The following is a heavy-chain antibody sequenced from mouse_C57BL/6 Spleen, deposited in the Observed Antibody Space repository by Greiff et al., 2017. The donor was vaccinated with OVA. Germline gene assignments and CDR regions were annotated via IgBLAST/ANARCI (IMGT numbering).Heavy chain of an antibody. CDR3: AEGGDYDGYFDV. V-gene: IGHV1-81*01. CDR1: GYTFTSYG. CDR2: IYPRSGNT. J-gene: IGHJ1*03. D-gene: IGHD2-4*01. Sequence: QVQLQQSGAELARPGASVKLSCKASGYTFTSYGISWVKQRTGQGLEWIGEIYPRSGNTYYNEKFKGKATLTADKSSSTAYMELRSLTSEDSAVYFCAEGGDYDGYFDVWGTGTTVTVSS.